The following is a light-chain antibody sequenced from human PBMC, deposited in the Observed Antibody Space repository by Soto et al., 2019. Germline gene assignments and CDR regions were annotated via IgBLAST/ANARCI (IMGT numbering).Light chain of an antibody. CDR3: VLYMGSGISV. CDR2: NTN. CDR1: SGSVSTSYY. Sequence: QAVVTQVPSFSVSPGRTVTLTCGLSSGSVSTSYYPSWYQQTPGQAPRTLIYNTNTRSSGVPDRFSGSILGNKAALTITGAQADDESDYYCVLYMGSGISVFGGGTKVTVL. V-gene: IGLV8-61*01. J-gene: IGLJ3*02.